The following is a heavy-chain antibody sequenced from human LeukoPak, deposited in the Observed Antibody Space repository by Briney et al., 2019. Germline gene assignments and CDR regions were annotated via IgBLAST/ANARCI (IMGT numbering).Heavy chain of an antibody. J-gene: IGHJ4*02. D-gene: IGHD6-13*01. CDR3: ARDPASIAAAGTSDY. CDR1: GYTFTGYY. CDR2: INPNSGGT. Sequence: GASVKVSCKASGYTFTGYYMHWVRQAPGQGLEWMGRINPNSGGTNYAQKFQGRVTITRDTSISTAYMELSRLRSDDTAVYYCARDPASIAAAGTSDYWGQGTLVTVSS. V-gene: IGHV1-2*06.